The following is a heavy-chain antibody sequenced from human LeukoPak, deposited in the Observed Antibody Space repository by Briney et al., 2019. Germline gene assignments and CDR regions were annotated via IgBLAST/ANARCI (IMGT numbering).Heavy chain of an antibody. V-gene: IGHV1-69*13. CDR2: IIPIFGTA. CDR1: GGTFSSYA. D-gene: IGHD2-15*01. J-gene: IGHJ4*02. Sequence: GASVTVSCKASGGTFSSYAISWVRQAPGQGLEWMGGIIPIFGTANYAQKFQGRVTITADESTSTAYMELSSLRSEDTAVYYCARDKGLMVVAATTYYFDYWGQGTLVTVSS. CDR3: ARDKGLMVVAATTYYFDY.